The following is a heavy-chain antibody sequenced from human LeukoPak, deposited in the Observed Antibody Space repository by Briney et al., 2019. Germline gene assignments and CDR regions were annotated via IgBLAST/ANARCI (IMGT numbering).Heavy chain of an antibody. V-gene: IGHV3-7*01. D-gene: IGHD4-23*01. CDR1: GFTFSSYW. CDR2: IREDGSET. Sequence: PGGSLRLSSAASGFTFSSYWMSWVRQAPGKGLEWVANIREDGSETYYVDSVKGRFTISRDNAKNSVYLQMNSLRVEDTAVYYCARDRFGGMDVWGKGTTVTVSS. CDR3: ARDRFGGMDV. J-gene: IGHJ6*04.